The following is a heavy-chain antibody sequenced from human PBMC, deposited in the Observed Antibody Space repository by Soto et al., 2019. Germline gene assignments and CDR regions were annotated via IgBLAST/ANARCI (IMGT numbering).Heavy chain of an antibody. J-gene: IGHJ4*02. CDR2: IKQDGSEK. CDR3: ARDATMRAPDGY. CDR1: GFTFSSYW. V-gene: IGHV3-7*01. Sequence: RRLSCAASGFTFSSYWMSWVRQAPGKGLEWVANIKQDGSEKYYVDSVKGRFTISRDNAKNSLYLQMNSLRAEDTAVYYCARDATMRAPDGYWGQGTLVTVSS. D-gene: IGHD2-15*01.